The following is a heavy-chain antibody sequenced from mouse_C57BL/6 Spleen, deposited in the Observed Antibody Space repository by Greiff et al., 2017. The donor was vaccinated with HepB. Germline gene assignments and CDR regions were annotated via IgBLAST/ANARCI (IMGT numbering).Heavy chain of an antibody. D-gene: IGHD1-1*01. CDR2: IYPGNSDT. CDR1: GYTFTSYW. CDR3: TRSTPYYYGSSYWWYFDV. V-gene: IGHV1-5*01. Sequence: VQLQQSGPVLARPGASVKMSCKTSGYTFTSYWMHWVKQRPGQGLEWIGAIYPGNSDTSYNQKFKGKAKLTAVTSASTAYMELSSLTNEDSAVYYCTRSTPYYYGSSYWWYFDVWGTGTTVTVSS. J-gene: IGHJ1*03.